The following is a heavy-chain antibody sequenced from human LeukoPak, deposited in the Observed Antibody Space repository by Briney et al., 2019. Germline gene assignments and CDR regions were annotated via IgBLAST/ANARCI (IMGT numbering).Heavy chain of an antibody. D-gene: IGHD3-22*01. CDR2: IWYDGSNK. Sequence: HPGRSLRLSCAASGFTFSSYGMHWVRQAPGKGLEWVAVIWYDGSNKYYADSVKGRFTISRDNSKNTLYLQMNSLRAEDTAVYYCARVADYYDSSGYADYWGQGTLVTVSS. V-gene: IGHV3-33*01. CDR1: GFTFSSYG. CDR3: ARVADYYDSSGYADY. J-gene: IGHJ4*02.